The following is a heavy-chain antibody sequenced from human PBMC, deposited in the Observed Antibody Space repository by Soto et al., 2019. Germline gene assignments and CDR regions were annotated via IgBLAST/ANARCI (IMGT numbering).Heavy chain of an antibody. CDR3: ARDRGYGGNSFDY. CDR1: GGTFSSYA. Sequence: SVKVSCKASGGTFSSYAISWVRQAPGQGLEWMGGIIPIFGTANYAQKFQGRVTITADESTSTAYMELSSLRSEDTAVYYCARDRGYGGNSFDYWGQGTLVTVSS. D-gene: IGHD5-12*01. V-gene: IGHV1-69*13. CDR2: IIPIFGTA. J-gene: IGHJ4*02.